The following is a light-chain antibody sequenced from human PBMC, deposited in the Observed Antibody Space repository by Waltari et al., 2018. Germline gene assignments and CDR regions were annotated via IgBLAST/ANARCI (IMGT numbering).Light chain of an antibody. CDR2: AAS. Sequence: DIQMHQSPSSLSASVGDRATITCRASQSISSYLNWYQQKPGKAPKLLIYAASSLQSGVPARFSGSGSGTDFTLTISSLQPEDFATYYCQQSYSTPWTFGQGTKVEIK. J-gene: IGKJ1*01. V-gene: IGKV1-39*01. CDR1: QSISSY. CDR3: QQSYSTPWT.